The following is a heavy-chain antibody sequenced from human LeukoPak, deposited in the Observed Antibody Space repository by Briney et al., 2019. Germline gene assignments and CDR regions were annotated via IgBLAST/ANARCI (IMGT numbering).Heavy chain of an antibody. V-gene: IGHV4-30-4*08. J-gene: IGHJ4*02. CDR3: ARTHGDYAETHYFDY. CDR1: GGSISSGGYY. D-gene: IGHD4-17*01. CDR2: IYYSGST. Sequence: PSETLSLTCTVSGGSISSGGYYWSWIRQPPGKGLEWIGYIYYSGSTYYNPSLKGRVTISVDTSKNQFSLKLSSVTAADTAVYYCARTHGDYAETHYFDYWGQGTLVTVSS.